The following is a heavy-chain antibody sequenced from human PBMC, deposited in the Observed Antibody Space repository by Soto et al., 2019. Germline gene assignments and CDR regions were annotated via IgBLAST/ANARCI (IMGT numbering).Heavy chain of an antibody. CDR3: AKEDCSSTSCYRVYYYYGMDV. D-gene: IGHD2-2*01. CDR2: ISGSGGST. Sequence: VGSLRLSCAASGFTFSSYAMSWVRQAPGKGLEWVSAISGSGGSTYYADSVKGRFTISRDNSKNTLYLQVNSLRAEDTAVYYCAKEDCSSTSCYRVYYYYGMDVWGQGTTVTVSS. CDR1: GFTFSSYA. J-gene: IGHJ6*02. V-gene: IGHV3-23*01.